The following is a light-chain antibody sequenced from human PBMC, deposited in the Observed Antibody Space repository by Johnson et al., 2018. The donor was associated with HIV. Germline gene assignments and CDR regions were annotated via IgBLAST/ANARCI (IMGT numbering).Light chain of an antibody. CDR1: NSNIDNNY. Sequence: QSVLTQSPSVSAAPGQKVTISCSGNNSNIDNNYFSWYQQLPGTAPKLLIYDNHRRPLGIPDRFSGSKSGTSATLGITGLQTGDAADYYCGTWDTSLIPVFVFGTPTKVSFL. CDR2: DNH. CDR3: GTWDTSLIPVFV. V-gene: IGLV1-51*01. J-gene: IGLJ1*01.